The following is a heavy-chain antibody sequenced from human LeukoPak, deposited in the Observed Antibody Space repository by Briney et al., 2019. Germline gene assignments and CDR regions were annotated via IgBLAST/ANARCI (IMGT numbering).Heavy chain of an antibody. CDR2: IKQDGSEK. J-gene: IGHJ4*02. CDR3: ARGQTTMTN. D-gene: IGHD4-17*01. V-gene: IGHV3-7*03. CDR1: GFTFSSYW. Sequence: PGGSLRLSCAASGFTFSSYWMSWVRQAPGKGLEWVANIKQDGSEKSYVDSVKGRLTISRDNTKNSLYLQMNSLRAEDTAVYYCARGQTTMTNWGQGTLVTVSS.